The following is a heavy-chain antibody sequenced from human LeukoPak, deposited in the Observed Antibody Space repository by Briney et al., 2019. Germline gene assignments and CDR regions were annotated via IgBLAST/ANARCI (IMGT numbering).Heavy chain of an antibody. CDR2: IWDNGNNK. CDR3: AKEVGPFNGFDV. D-gene: IGHD1-26*01. Sequence: GGSLRLSCVASGFTFSRYGMHWVRQAPGKGLEWVAVIWDNGNNKYYADFVKGRFTFSRDNRRNTLHLQMNSLTAEDTAIYYCAKEVGPFNGFDVWGQGTLVTASS. CDR1: GFTFSRYG. J-gene: IGHJ3*01. V-gene: IGHV3-33*06.